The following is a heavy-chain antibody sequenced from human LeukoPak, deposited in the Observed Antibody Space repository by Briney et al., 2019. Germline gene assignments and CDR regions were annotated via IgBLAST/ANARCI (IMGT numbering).Heavy chain of an antibody. CDR1: GGSISSYY. CDR3: ARHSYDSSGYIEPLDY. J-gene: IGHJ4*02. D-gene: IGHD3-22*01. Sequence: SETLSLTCTVSGGSISSYYWSWIRQPPGKGLEWIGYIYYSGSTNYNPSLKSRVTISVDTPKNQFSLKLSSVTAADTAVYYCARHSYDSSGYIEPLDYWGQGTLVTVSS. V-gene: IGHV4-59*08. CDR2: IYYSGST.